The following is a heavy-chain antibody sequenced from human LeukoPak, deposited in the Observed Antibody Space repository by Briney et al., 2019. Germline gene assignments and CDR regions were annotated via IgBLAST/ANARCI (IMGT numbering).Heavy chain of an antibody. J-gene: IGHJ4*02. CDR2: MNPNSGNT. V-gene: IGHV1-8*02. CDR3: ARALAYCGGDCYSGFDY. D-gene: IGHD2-21*02. Sequence: ASVKVSCKASGYTFTSYGISWVRQATGQGLEWMGWMNPNSGNTGYAQKFQGRVTMTRNTSISTAYMELSSLRSEDTAVYYCARALAYCGGDCYSGFDYWGQGTLVTVSS. CDR1: GYTFTSYG.